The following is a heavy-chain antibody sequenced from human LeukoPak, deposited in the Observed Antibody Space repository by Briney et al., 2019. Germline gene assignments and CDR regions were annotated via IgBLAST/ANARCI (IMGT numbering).Heavy chain of an antibody. Sequence: GASVKVSCKASGYTFTSYGIIWVRQAPGQGLEWMGWISAYNGFTHYAQSLQGRVTMTIDTSTSTAYMELRNLRSDNTAVYHCARDLYSRRMDYYGSGSYLANWGQGTLVTVSS. CDR1: GYTFTSYG. J-gene: IGHJ4*02. V-gene: IGHV1-18*01. CDR3: ARDLYSRRMDYYGSGSYLAN. CDR2: ISAYNGFT. D-gene: IGHD3-10*01.